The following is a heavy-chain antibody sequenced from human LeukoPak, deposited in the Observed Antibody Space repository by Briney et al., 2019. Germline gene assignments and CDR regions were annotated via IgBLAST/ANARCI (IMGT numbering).Heavy chain of an antibody. CDR2: VSGFGGTT. D-gene: IGHD3-16*01. J-gene: IGHJ5*02. CDR1: GFIFFSSA. CDR3: AKDRGLNWFDP. Sequence: PGGSLRLSCTASGFIFFSSAMRRVRQAPGKGLEWVSTVSGFGGTTYYADSVKGRFTISRDNSKNTLYLQMNSLRAEDTAVYYCAKDRGLNWFDPWGQGTLVTVSS. V-gene: IGHV3-23*01.